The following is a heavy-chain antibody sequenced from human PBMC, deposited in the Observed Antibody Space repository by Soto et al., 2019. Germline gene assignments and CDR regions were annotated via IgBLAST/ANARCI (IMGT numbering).Heavy chain of an antibody. J-gene: IGHJ6*02. CDR2: IYSGGST. CDR3: ARDSGSSGWYDGMDV. D-gene: IGHD6-19*01. CDR1: GFTVSSNY. Sequence: PGGSLRLSCAASGFTVSSNYMSWVRQAPGKGLEWVSVIYSGGSTYYADSVKGRFTISRDNSKNTLYLQMNSLRAEDTAVYYCARDSGSSGWYDGMDVWGQGTTVTVSS. V-gene: IGHV3-53*01.